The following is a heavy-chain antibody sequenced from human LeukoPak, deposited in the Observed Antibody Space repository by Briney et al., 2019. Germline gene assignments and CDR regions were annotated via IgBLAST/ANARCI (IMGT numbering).Heavy chain of an antibody. V-gene: IGHV4-59*08. Sequence: SETLSLTCTVSGGSISSDYWSWIRQPPGKGLEWIGYIYYSGSTNYNLSLKSRVTISVDTSKNQFSLKLSSVTAADTAVYYCARGDSSSAFDYWGQGTLVTVSS. CDR1: GGSISSDY. CDR2: IYYSGST. CDR3: ARGDSSSAFDY. D-gene: IGHD6-6*01. J-gene: IGHJ4*02.